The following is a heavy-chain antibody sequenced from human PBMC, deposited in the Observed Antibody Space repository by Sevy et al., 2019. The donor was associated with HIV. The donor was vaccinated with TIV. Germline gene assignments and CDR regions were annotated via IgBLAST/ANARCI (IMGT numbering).Heavy chain of an antibody. Sequence: GGSLRLSCAASGFTFSSYSMNWVRQAPGKGLEWVSYISSGSSTRYYADSVKGRFTISRDNAKNSLYLQMNSLRAEDTAVYYCAGVGIVVGGAFGIWGEGTMVTVSS. V-gene: IGHV3-48*01. CDR1: GFTFSSYS. J-gene: IGHJ3*02. CDR2: ISSGSSTR. CDR3: AGVGIVVGGAFGI. D-gene: IGHD2-15*01.